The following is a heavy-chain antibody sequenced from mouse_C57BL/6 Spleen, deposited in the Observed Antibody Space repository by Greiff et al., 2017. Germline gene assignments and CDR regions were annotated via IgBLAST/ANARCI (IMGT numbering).Heavy chain of an antibody. J-gene: IGHJ4*01. Sequence: EVQLQQSGPGLVKPSQSLSLTCSVTGYSITSGYYWNWIRQFPGNKLEWMGYISYDGSNNYNPSLKNRISITRDTSKNQFFLKLNSVTTEDTATYYCARELGRDYYAMDYWGQGTSVTVSS. CDR1: GYSITSGYY. CDR2: ISYDGSN. CDR3: ARELGRDYYAMDY. V-gene: IGHV3-6*01. D-gene: IGHD4-1*01.